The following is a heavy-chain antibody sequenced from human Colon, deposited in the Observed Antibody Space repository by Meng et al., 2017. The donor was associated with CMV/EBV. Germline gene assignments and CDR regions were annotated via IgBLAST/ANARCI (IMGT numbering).Heavy chain of an antibody. CDR3: SRRDLGVRLPPDV. V-gene: IGHV3-21*01. D-gene: IGHD6-25*01. CDR2: ISSGSDYI. J-gene: IGHJ3*01. CDR1: GFTFSSYT. Sequence: AASGFTFSSYTMNWVRQAPGKGLEWVSSISSGSDYIYYADSVKGRFTISRDNARNLLYLEINSLRVEDTAVYYCSRRDLGVRLPPDVWGQGTMVTVSS.